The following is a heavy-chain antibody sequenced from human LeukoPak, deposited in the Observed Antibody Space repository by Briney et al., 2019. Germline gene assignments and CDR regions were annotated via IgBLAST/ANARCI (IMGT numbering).Heavy chain of an antibody. Sequence: PGRSLRLSCAASGFTFDDYAMHWVRQAPGKGLEWVSGISWNSGSIGYADSVKGRFTISRDNAKNSLYLQMNSLRAEDTALYYCAKDGFGESYYFDYWGQGTLVTVSS. CDR3: AKDGFGESYYFDY. J-gene: IGHJ4*02. V-gene: IGHV3-9*01. CDR2: ISWNSGSI. CDR1: GFTFDDYA. D-gene: IGHD3-10*01.